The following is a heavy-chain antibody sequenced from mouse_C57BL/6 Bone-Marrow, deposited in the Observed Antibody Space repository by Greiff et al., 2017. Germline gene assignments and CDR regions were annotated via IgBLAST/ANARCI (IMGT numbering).Heavy chain of an antibody. D-gene: IGHD1-1*01. V-gene: IGHV1-66*01. Sequence: QVQLQQSGPELVKPGASVKISCKASGYSFTSYYIHWVKQRPGQGLEWIGWLYPGSGNTKYNEKFKGKGTLTADTSSSTAYMELSGLTSESSAVYYCASPYNYDSSHDDWGQGATLTVSS. CDR2: LYPGSGNT. CDR3: ASPYNYDSSHDD. J-gene: IGHJ2*01. CDR1: GYSFTSYY.